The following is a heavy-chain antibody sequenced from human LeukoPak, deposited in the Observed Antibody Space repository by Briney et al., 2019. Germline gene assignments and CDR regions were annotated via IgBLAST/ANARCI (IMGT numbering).Heavy chain of an antibody. Sequence: ASVKVSCKASGYTFTGYSIHWVRQAPGQGLEWMGRINPNSGGTNYAQKFQGRVTMTRGTSISTAYMELSRLRSDDTAVYYCARDPVRTTVTKGEGDYWGQGTLVTVSS. CDR1: GYTFTGYS. D-gene: IGHD4-17*01. CDR2: INPNSGGT. CDR3: ARDPVRTTVTKGEGDY. V-gene: IGHV1-2*06. J-gene: IGHJ4*02.